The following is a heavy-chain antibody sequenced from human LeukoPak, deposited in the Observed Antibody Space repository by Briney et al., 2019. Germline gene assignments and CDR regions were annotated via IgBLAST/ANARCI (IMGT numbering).Heavy chain of an antibody. CDR3: ARARGNPLTIFGVVMAPFDY. Sequence: ASVKVSCKASGYTFTSYGISRVRQAPGQGLEWMGWISGANGNTNYAQKIQDRVTMTTDTSTSAAYMELRSLRSDDTAVYYCARARGNPLTIFGVVMAPFDYWGQGTLVTVSS. CDR2: ISGANGNT. D-gene: IGHD3-3*01. V-gene: IGHV1-18*01. CDR1: GYTFTSYG. J-gene: IGHJ4*02.